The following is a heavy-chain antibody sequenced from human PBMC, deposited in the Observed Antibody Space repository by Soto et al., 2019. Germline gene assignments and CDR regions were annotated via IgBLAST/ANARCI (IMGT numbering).Heavy chain of an antibody. CDR3: ARHRLEGYCSGDNCYFHWFDS. D-gene: IGHD2-15*01. Sequence: SETLSLTCTVSGGSISRSSHFWGWIRQTPGKGLEWIASIYSSGNTYYNPSLSSRVTISVDTSRNHFSLRLNSVTAADTAVYFCARHRLEGYCSGDNCYFHWFDSWGQGTLVTVSS. V-gene: IGHV4-39*01. J-gene: IGHJ5*01. CDR2: IYSSGNT. CDR1: GGSISRSSHF.